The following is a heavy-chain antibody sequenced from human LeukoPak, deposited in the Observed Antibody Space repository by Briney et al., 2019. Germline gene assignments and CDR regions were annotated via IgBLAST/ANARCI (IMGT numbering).Heavy chain of an antibody. D-gene: IGHD3-9*01. V-gene: IGHV3-30*03. J-gene: IGHJ6*03. CDR2: ISHDGSNK. CDR3: ARVLRYFDWLLHNYYYYYMDV. Sequence: GGSLRLSCAASGFTFRTYSMNWVRQAPGKGLEWVAAISHDGSNKYYADSVKGRFTISRDNSKNTLYLQMNSLRAEDTAVYYCARVLRYFDWLLHNYYYYYMDVWGKGTTVTISS. CDR1: GFTFRTYS.